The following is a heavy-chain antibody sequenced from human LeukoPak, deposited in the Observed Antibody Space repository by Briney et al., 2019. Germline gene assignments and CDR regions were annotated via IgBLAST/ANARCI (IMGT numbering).Heavy chain of an antibody. CDR1: GYTLTELS. V-gene: IGHV1-24*01. J-gene: IGHJ4*02. Sequence: ASVKVSSKVSGYTLTELSMHWVRQAPGKGLEWMGGFDPEDGETIYAQKFQGRVTMTEDTSTDTAYMELSSLRSEDTAVYYCATSSHYYDSSGYSYYFDYWGQGTLVTVSS. D-gene: IGHD3-22*01. CDR3: ATSSHYYDSSGYSYYFDY. CDR2: FDPEDGET.